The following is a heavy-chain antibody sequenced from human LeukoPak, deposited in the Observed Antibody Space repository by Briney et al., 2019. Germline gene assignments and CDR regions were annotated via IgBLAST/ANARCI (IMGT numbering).Heavy chain of an antibody. J-gene: IGHJ3*01. CDR2: INQDGSEK. V-gene: IGHV3-7*03. D-gene: IGHD3-3*01. CDR1: GFTFSNYW. Sequence: GGSLRLSCAASGFTFSNYWMSWVRQAPGKGLEWVANINQDGSEKYYVDSVKGRFTISRDNVKNSLYLQMNSLRAEDTAIYYCATFRFLGTWGQGTMVTVSP. CDR3: ATFRFLGT.